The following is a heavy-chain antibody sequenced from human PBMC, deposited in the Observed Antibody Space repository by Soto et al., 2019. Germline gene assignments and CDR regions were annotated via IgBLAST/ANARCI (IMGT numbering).Heavy chain of an antibody. D-gene: IGHD1-26*01. CDR2: VSFDGYVT. V-gene: IGHV3-30-3*01. J-gene: IGHJ1*01. Sequence: LVESGGGVVQPGRSLRLTCAASGFTFSSFAMHWVRQSPRRGLEWLAVVSFDGYVTFYASSVKGRFTISRDNSENTVYLQMNSLSPDDTALYYCASEYEEGATGLVYFHHWGQGTLVTVSA. CDR3: ASEYEEGATGLVYFHH. CDR1: GFTFSSFA.